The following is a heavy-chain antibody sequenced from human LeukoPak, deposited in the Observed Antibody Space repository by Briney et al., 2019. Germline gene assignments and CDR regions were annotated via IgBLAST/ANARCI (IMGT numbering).Heavy chain of an antibody. D-gene: IGHD6-6*01. CDR1: GGSVSSGSYY. V-gene: IGHV4-39*01. CDR2: IYYSGST. J-gene: IGHJ4*02. CDR3: ARLSYSSSVDY. Sequence: SETLTLTCSVSGGSVSSGSYYWGWIRQPPGKGLEWIGSIYYSGSTYYNPSLKSRVTISVDTSKNQFSLKLSSVTAADTAVYYCARLSYSSSVDYWGQGTLVTVSS.